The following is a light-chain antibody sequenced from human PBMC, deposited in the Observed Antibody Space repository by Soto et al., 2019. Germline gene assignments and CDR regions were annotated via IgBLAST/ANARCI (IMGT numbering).Light chain of an antibody. J-gene: IGKJ4*01. Sequence: ETMLTQSPATLSLSPGERATLSCRASQSVSSYLAWYQQKPGQAPRLLIYDASNRATGIPARFSGSGSGTDFTLTISSLEPEDFEVYYCQQRSNWPLTFGGGTKVEIK. CDR3: QQRSNWPLT. CDR2: DAS. V-gene: IGKV3-11*01. CDR1: QSVSSY.